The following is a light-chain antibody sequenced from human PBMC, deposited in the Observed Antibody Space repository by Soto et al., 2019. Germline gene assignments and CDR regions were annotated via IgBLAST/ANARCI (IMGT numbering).Light chain of an antibody. CDR1: QSISSW. V-gene: IGKV1-5*01. Sequence: DIQMTQSPSTLSASVGDRVTITCRASQSISSWLAWYQQKPGKAPKLLIYDASNLESGVPSRFSGGGSGTEFSLTISSLQPDDLATYYCQQYNYFWAFGQGTKVDIK. CDR2: DAS. J-gene: IGKJ1*01. CDR3: QQYNYFWA.